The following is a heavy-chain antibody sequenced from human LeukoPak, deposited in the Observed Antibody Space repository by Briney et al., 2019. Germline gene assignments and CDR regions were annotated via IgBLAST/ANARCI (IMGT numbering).Heavy chain of an antibody. CDR3: AREGYQLLSTFDI. Sequence: ASVKVSCKASGYTFTGYYMHWVRQAPGQGLDWMGWINPKSGGTNYAQQFQGRVTLARGTSISTVYMELTRLTSDDTAVYYCAREGYQLLSTFDIWGHGTMVTVSS. V-gene: IGHV1-2*02. J-gene: IGHJ3*02. CDR2: INPKSGGT. CDR1: GYTFTGYY. D-gene: IGHD1-26*01.